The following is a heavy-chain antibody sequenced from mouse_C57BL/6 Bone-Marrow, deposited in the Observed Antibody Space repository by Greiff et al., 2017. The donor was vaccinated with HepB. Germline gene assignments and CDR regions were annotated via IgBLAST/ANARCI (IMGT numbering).Heavy chain of an antibody. CDR3: ARAEWQLRHHWYFDV. V-gene: IGHV5-16*01. J-gene: IGHJ1*03. CDR2: INYDGSST. CDR1: GFTFSDYY. Sequence: EVKVVESEGGLVQPGSSMKLSCTASGFTFSDYYMAWVRQVPEKGLEWVANINYDGSSTYYLDSLKSRFIISRDNAKNILYLHMSSLKSEDTATYYCARAEWQLRHHWYFDVWGTGTTVTVSS. D-gene: IGHD3-2*02.